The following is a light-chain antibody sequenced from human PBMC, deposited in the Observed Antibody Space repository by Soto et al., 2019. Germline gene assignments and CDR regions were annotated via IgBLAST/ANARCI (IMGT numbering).Light chain of an antibody. V-gene: IGLV2-14*01. CDR1: ISDFVVYNY. Sequence: QSVLTQPASVSGSPGQSITISCTGTISDFVVYNYVSWYQQHPGKAPKLMIYGVSNRPSGVPDRFSGSKSGNTASLTISGLQAEDEADYYCCSYVDTDTWVFGGGTQLTVL. J-gene: IGLJ3*02. CDR2: GVS. CDR3: CSYVDTDTWV.